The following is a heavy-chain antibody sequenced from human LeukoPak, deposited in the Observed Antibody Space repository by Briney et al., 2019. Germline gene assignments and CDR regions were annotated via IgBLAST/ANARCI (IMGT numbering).Heavy chain of an antibody. CDR2: ISYDGSNK. J-gene: IGHJ4*02. D-gene: IGHD3-3*01. CDR3: AREGDFWSGYTFGY. CDR1: GFTFSSYA. Sequence: GRSLRLSCAASGFTFSSYAMHWVRQAPGKGLEWVAVISYDGSNKYYADSVKGRFTISRDNSKNTLYLQMNSLRAEDTAVYYCAREGDFWSGYTFGYWGQGTLVTVSS. V-gene: IGHV3-30-3*01.